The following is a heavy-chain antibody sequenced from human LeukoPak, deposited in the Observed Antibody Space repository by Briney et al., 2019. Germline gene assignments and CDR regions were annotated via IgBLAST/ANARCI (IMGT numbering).Heavy chain of an antibody. Sequence: PGGSLRLSCAASGFTFSSYSMHWVRQAPGKGLEWVSSISTSSIYIYYIDSLKGRFTISRDNAKNSLYLQMNSLRAEDTAVYYCARDSGFSGTQRGEYWGQGTLVTVSS. V-gene: IGHV3-21*01. CDR2: ISTSSIYI. J-gene: IGHJ4*02. CDR1: GFTFSSYS. CDR3: ARDSGFSGTQRGEY. D-gene: IGHD3/OR15-3a*01.